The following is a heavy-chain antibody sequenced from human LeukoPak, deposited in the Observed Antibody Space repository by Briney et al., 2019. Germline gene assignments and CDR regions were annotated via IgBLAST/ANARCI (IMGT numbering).Heavy chain of an antibody. CDR3: ARKRRWSPGAFDI. CDR2: ISSSGSTI. V-gene: IGHV3-48*03. CDR1: GFTFSSYE. J-gene: IGHJ3*02. Sequence: PGGSLRLSCAASGFTFSSYEMNCVREAPGKGREWVSYISSSGSTIYYAHSVKGRFTISRDNAKSSLYLQMNSLRAEDTAVYYCARKRRWSPGAFDIWGQGTMVTVSS. D-gene: IGHD3-3*01.